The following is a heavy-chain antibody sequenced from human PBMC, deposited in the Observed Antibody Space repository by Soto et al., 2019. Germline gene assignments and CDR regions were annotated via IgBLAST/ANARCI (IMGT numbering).Heavy chain of an antibody. CDR1: GFTFSDYY. CDR2: ISSSGSTI. Sequence: PGGSLRLSCAASGFTFSDYYMSWIRQAPGKGLEWVSYISSSGSTIYYADSVKGRFTISRDNAKNSLYLQMNSLRAEDTAVYYCARSPTYCSGGSCYSGPFDYWGQGTLVTVSS. J-gene: IGHJ4*02. D-gene: IGHD2-15*01. V-gene: IGHV3-11*01. CDR3: ARSPTYCSGGSCYSGPFDY.